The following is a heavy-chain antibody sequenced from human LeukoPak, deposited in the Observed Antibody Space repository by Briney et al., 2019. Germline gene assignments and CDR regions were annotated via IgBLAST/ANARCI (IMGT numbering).Heavy chain of an antibody. CDR2: FYYSGST. Sequence: SETLSLTCTVSGGSVNSGSYYSTWIRQPPGKGLEWIGSFYYSGSTNYNPSLKSRVTITVDTSKNQFSLRLTSVTAADTAIYYCARGPVGTTHIDSWGQGTLVTVSS. V-gene: IGHV4-61*01. CDR1: GGSVNSGSYY. CDR3: ARGPVGTTHIDS. D-gene: IGHD1-26*01. J-gene: IGHJ4*02.